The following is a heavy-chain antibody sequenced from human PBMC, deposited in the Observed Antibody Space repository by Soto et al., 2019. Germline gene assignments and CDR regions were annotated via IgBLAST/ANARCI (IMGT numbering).Heavy chain of an antibody. D-gene: IGHD6-19*01. J-gene: IGHJ5*02. V-gene: IGHV1-18*01. CDR2: ISAYNYNT. Sequence: VASVKVSCKASGYTFTSYGLSWVRQAPGQGLEWMGRISAYNYNTNYAQKLQGRVTMTTDTSTSTAYMELRSLRSDDTAVYYCARDKWSGWDQTNWFDPWGQGTLVTVSS. CDR3: ARDKWSGWDQTNWFDP. CDR1: GYTFTSYG.